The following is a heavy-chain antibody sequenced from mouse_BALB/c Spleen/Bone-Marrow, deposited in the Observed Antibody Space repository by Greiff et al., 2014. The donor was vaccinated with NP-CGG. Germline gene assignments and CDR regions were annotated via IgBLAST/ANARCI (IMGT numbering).Heavy chain of an antibody. D-gene: IGHD3-1*01. J-gene: IGHJ4*01. CDR3: ARDRKDLGLRLMDY. Sequence: EVNLEESGGGLVKPGGSLKLSCAASGFTFSDYYMCWVRQTPEMRLEWVATISDGGSYTYYPDSVKGRFTISRDNAKNDLYLQMISLKSEDTAMYYCARDRKDLGLRLMDYWGQGTSVTVSS. V-gene: IGHV5-4*02. CDR2: ISDGGSYT. CDR1: GFTFSDYY.